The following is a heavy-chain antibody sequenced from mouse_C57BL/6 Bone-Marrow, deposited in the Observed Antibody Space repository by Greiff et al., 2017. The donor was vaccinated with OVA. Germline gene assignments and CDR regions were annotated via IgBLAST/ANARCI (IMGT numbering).Heavy chain of an antibody. CDR3: LRRENAMDY. D-gene: IGHD1-2*01. CDR1: GFTFSDYY. Sequence: EVKVVESGGGLVQPGGSLKLSCAASGFTFSDYYMYWVRQTPEKRLEWVAYISTGGGSTYYPDTVKGRFTISRDNAKNTLYLQMSRLKSEDTAMYCCLRRENAMDYWGQGTSVTVSS. V-gene: IGHV5-12*01. J-gene: IGHJ4*01. CDR2: ISTGGGST.